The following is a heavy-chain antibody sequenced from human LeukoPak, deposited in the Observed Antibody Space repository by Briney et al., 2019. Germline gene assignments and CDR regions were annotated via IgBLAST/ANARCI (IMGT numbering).Heavy chain of an antibody. CDR2: ITGNGGST. CDR1: GFTFSSYA. D-gene: IGHD3-10*01. Sequence: GGSLRLSCAASGFTFSSYAMTWVRQAPGRGLEWVSGITGNGGSTYYADSVKGRFTISRDNSKNTLYLQMNSLRAEDTAIFYCAKTAVTWFGESIDYWGQGTLVTVSS. J-gene: IGHJ4*02. V-gene: IGHV3-23*01. CDR3: AKTAVTWFGESIDY.